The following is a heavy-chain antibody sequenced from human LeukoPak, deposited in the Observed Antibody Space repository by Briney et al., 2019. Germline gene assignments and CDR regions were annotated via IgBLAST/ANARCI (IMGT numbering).Heavy chain of an antibody. CDR3: AKDLIVFLVRGVGFDY. CDR2: ISGSGGST. D-gene: IGHD3-10*01. Sequence: GGSLRLSCAASGFTFSSYAMSWVRQAPGKGLEWASAISGSGGSTYYADSVKGRFTISRDNSKNTLYLQMNSLRAEDTAVYYCAKDLIVFLVRGVGFDYWGQGTLVTVSS. J-gene: IGHJ4*02. V-gene: IGHV3-23*01. CDR1: GFTFSSYA.